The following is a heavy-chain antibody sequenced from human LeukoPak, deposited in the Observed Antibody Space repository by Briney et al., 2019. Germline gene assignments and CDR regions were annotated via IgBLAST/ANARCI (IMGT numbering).Heavy chain of an antibody. V-gene: IGHV4-4*07. D-gene: IGHD6-13*01. CDR2: IYSSGST. J-gene: IGHJ4*02. CDR1: GGSISGYA. Sequence: KASETLSLTCTVSGGSISGYAWSWIRQPAGKGLEWIGRIYSSGSTNSNPSLQSRVSMSVDTSENQFSLKLSSVTAADTAVYFCARGGSSSWYDYWGQGTLVTVSS. CDR3: ARGGSSSWYDY.